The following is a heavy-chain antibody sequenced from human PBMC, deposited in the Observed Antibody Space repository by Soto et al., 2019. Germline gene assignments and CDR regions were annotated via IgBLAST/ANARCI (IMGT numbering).Heavy chain of an antibody. CDR3: VRAGTGYQLDY. D-gene: IGHD3-9*01. CDR1: GFTFSDHY. V-gene: IGHV3-72*01. CDR2: IRNKANSYTA. J-gene: IGHJ4*02. Sequence: PGASLRLSCAASGFTFSDHYMDWVRQASGKGLEWVGRIRNKANSYTAEYAASVKGRFTISRDDSKNSLYLQMNSLKIEDTALYYCVRAGTGYQLDYWGQGT.